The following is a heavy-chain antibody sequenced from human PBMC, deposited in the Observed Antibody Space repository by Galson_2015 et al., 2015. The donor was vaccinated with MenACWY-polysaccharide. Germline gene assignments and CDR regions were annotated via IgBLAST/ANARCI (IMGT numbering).Heavy chain of an antibody. Sequence: SETLSLTCRVSGDSISGYYWSWIRQPPGKGLEWIGFIHYTGTTDYNPSLKSRVSISVDTSQNQFSLRLSSVTAADTAVYYCARDPHCGAGCSIHDAFDVWGQGTKVTVSS. D-gene: IGHD2-21*02. CDR2: IHYTGTT. CDR1: GDSISGYY. V-gene: IGHV4-59*01. J-gene: IGHJ3*01. CDR3: ARDPHCGAGCSIHDAFDV.